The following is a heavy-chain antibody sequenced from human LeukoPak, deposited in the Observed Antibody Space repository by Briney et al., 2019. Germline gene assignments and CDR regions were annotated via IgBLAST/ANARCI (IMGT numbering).Heavy chain of an antibody. CDR1: GGSISSSSYY. Sequence: SETLSLTCTVSGGSISSSSYYWGWIRQPPGKGLEWIGSIYYSGSTYYNPSLKSRVTISVDTSKNQFSLKLSSVTAADTAVYYCAICHWYSSGCRNDYWGQGTLVTVSS. D-gene: IGHD6-19*01. J-gene: IGHJ4*02. CDR2: IYYSGST. CDR3: AICHWYSSGCRNDY. V-gene: IGHV4-39*07.